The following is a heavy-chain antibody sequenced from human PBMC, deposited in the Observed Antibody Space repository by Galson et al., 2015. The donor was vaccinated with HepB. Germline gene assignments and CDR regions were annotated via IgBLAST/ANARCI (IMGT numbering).Heavy chain of an antibody. CDR2: ISSSSVYI. CDR1: GFTFSSYS. Sequence: SLRLSCAASGFTFSSYSMNWVRQAPGKGLEWVSSISSSSVYIYYAASVKGRVTISRDSANNALFLQMNNLTIDDTALYYCARRLTSVGKGFDSWGQGTVVTVSS. D-gene: IGHD6-13*01. J-gene: IGHJ4*02. V-gene: IGHV3-21*01. CDR3: ARRLTSVGKGFDS.